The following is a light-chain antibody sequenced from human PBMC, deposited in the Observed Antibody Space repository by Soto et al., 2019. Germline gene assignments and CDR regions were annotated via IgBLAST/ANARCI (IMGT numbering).Light chain of an antibody. J-gene: IGKJ2*01. CDR3: QQYGGSPLYT. CDR2: AAS. V-gene: IGKV3-20*01. CDR1: QSVSH. Sequence: EIVMTQSPGTLSLSPGETATLFCRTSQSVSHLAWYQQKPGQAPRLLVYAASSRATGIPDSFSGSGSGTDFTLTISRLEPEDFAVYYCQQYGGSPLYTVGQGTRLEIK.